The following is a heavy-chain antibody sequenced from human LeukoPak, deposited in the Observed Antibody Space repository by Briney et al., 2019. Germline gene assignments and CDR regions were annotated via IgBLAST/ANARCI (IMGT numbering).Heavy chain of an antibody. CDR2: IYYSGST. CDR1: GGSVSSGSCS. D-gene: IGHD1-26*01. CDR3: ARTQSQSGSYRYYFAY. Sequence: PSETLSLTCTVSGGSVSSGSCSWSWIRQPPGKGLEWIGYIYYSGSTNYNPSLKSRVTMSVNPSKNQFSLNLHSVTAADTAMYYCARTQSQSGSYRYYFAYWGQGTLVTVSS. V-gene: IGHV4-61*01. J-gene: IGHJ4*02.